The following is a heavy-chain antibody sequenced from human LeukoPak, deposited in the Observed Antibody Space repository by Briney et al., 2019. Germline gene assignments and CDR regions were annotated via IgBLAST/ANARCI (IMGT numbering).Heavy chain of an antibody. Sequence: GGSLRLSCAASGFIFSSYGMHWVRQAPGKGLEWVAVISYDGRNKYYADSVKGRFTISRDNSKNTLYLQMNSLRAEDTAVYYCAKGSYYDSSGIYYFDYWGQGTLVTVSS. V-gene: IGHV3-30*18. CDR1: GFIFSSYG. CDR3: AKGSYYDSSGIYYFDY. CDR2: ISYDGRNK. D-gene: IGHD3-22*01. J-gene: IGHJ4*02.